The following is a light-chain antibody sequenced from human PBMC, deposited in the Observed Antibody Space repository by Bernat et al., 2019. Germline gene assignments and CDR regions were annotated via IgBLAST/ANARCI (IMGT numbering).Light chain of an antibody. CDR3: QQLNTYPRT. CDR2: AAS. V-gene: IGKV1-9*01. Sequence: DIHLTQSPSFLSASVGDRVTITCRASQGISTYLAWYQQKPGKAPKLLIYAASTLQSGVPSRFSGSGSGTEFPLTISSLQPEDFATYYCQQLNTYPRTFGGGTKVEIK. CDR1: QGISTY. J-gene: IGKJ4*01.